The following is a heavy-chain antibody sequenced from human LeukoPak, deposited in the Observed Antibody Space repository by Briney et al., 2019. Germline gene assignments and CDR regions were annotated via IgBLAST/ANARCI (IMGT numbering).Heavy chain of an antibody. CDR3: ARGPYGGNSYYYYGMDV. V-gene: IGHV1-8*01. CDR2: MNPNSGDT. D-gene: IGHD4-23*01. Sequence: GASVKVSCKASGYTFTNYDLTWVRQATGQGLEWMGWMNPNSGDTGYAQKFQGRVTMTRNTSISTAYMELSSLRSEDTAVYYCARGPYGGNSYYYYGMDVWGQGTTVTVSS. J-gene: IGHJ6*02. CDR1: GYTFTNYD.